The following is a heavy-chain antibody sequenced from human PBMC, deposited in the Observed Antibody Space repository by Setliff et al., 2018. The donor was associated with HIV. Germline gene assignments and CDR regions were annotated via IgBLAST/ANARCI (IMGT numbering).Heavy chain of an antibody. D-gene: IGHD3-22*01. J-gene: IGHJ4*02. V-gene: IGHV3-30*02. CDR2: IRYDGSKS. Sequence: GGSLRLSCAASGFTFSSYGMHWVRQAPGKGLESVAFIRYDGSKSFYADSVKGRFSVSRDSSKSTLYLQMNSLRPEDTAVYYCATDVSGYYDSSGPLRSPGIDYWGQGSMVTVSS. CDR3: ATDVSGYYDSSGPLRSPGIDY. CDR1: GFTFSSYG.